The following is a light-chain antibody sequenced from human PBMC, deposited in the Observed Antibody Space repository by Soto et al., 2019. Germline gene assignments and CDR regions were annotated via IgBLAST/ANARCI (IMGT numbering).Light chain of an antibody. Sequence: EIVLTQSPGTLSLSPEERATLSCRASQSVSSSYLAWYQQKPGQAPRLLIYGASSRATGIPDRFSGSGSGTDFTLTIIRLEPEDFAVYYCQQYGSSSWTFGQGTKV. CDR2: GAS. V-gene: IGKV3-20*01. CDR1: QSVSSSY. CDR3: QQYGSSSWT. J-gene: IGKJ1*01.